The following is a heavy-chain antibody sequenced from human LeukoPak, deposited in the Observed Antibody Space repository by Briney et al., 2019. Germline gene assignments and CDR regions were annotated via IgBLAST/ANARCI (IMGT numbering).Heavy chain of an antibody. CDR1: GFTFSSYA. D-gene: IGHD5-18*01. Sequence: PGGSLRLSCAASGFTFSSYAMSWVRRAPGKGLEWVAAISGSGGSTYYADSVKGRFTISRDNSKNTLYLQMNSLRAEDTAVYYCAFHTWIQIQYYFDYWGQGTLVTVSS. CDR3: AFHTWIQIQYYFDY. CDR2: ISGSGGST. J-gene: IGHJ4*02. V-gene: IGHV3-23*01.